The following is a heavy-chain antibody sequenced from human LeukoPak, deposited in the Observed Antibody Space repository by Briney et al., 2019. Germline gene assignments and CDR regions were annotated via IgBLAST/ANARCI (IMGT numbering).Heavy chain of an antibody. Sequence: SETLSLTCTVSGGSVSSGSYYWSWIRQPPGKGLEWIGYIYYSGSTNYNPSLKSRVTISVDTSKNQFSLKLSSVTAGDTAVYYCARAPGIAAAGTHFDFWGQGTLVTVSS. V-gene: IGHV4-61*01. J-gene: IGHJ4*02. CDR3: ARAPGIAAAGTHFDF. CDR2: IYYSGST. CDR1: GGSVSSGSYY. D-gene: IGHD6-13*01.